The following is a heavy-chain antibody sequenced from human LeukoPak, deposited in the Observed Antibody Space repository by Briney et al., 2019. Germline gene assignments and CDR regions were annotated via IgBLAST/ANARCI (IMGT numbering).Heavy chain of an antibody. D-gene: IGHD6-13*01. J-gene: IGHJ6*03. CDR2: INHSGST. V-gene: IGHV4-34*01. CDR1: GGSFSGYY. CDR3: ARAFLYSSSWYRYYYYMDV. Sequence: PSETLSLTCAVYGGSFSGYYWSWIRQPPGKGLEWIGEINHSGSTNYNPSLKSRVTISVDTSKNQFSLKLSSVTAADTAVYYCARAFLYSSSWYRYYYYMDVWGKGTTVTVSS.